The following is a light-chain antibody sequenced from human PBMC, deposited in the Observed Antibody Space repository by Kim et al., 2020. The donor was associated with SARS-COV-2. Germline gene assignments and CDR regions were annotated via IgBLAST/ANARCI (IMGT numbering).Light chain of an antibody. V-gene: IGLV2-14*03. CDR2: DVT. J-gene: IGLJ1*01. CDR3: SSYTYDTNFDYV. Sequence: SLTTSCTGFSDNFPTSDYVSWYQHRQERAPKLFIYDVTKRPSGISDRFSGSRSGYMASLSISGLQADDEAYYYCSSYTYDTNFDYVFGPGAKVTVL. CDR1: SDNFPTSDY.